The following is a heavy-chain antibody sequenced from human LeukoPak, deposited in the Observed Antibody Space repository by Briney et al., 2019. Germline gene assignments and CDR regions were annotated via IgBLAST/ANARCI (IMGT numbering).Heavy chain of an antibody. Sequence: SQTLSLTCTVSGGSISSGSYYWSWIRQPAGKGLEWIGRIYTSGSTNYNPSLKSRVTISVDTSKNQFSLKLSSVTAADTAVYYCARDRLRYLSGAFDIWGQGTMVTVSS. CDR1: GGSISSGSYY. CDR3: ARDRLRYLSGAFDI. CDR2: IYTSGST. D-gene: IGHD3-9*01. V-gene: IGHV4-61*02. J-gene: IGHJ3*02.